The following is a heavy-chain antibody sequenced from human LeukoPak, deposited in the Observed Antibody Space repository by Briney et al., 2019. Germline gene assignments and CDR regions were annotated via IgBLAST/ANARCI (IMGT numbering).Heavy chain of an antibody. CDR2: ISGSGGST. J-gene: IGHJ3*02. V-gene: IGHV3-23*01. D-gene: IGHD3-3*01. CDR1: GFTFDDYA. CDR3: AKDRDFWSGYDAFDI. Sequence: GGSLRLSCAASGFTFDDYAMHWVRQAPGKGLEWVSAISGSGGSTYYADSVKGRFTISRDNSKNTLYLQMNSLRAEDTAVYYCAKDRDFWSGYDAFDIWGQGTMVTVSS.